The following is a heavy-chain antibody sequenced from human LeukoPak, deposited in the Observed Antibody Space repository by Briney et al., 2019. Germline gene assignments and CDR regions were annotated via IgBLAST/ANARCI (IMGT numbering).Heavy chain of an antibody. J-gene: IGHJ4*02. CDR3: TTGGYDSSGYYSYYFDN. D-gene: IGHD3-22*01. Sequence: GGSLRLSCAASGFTFSNAWMSWVRQAPGKGLEWVGRIKSRTDGGTTDYAAPVKGRFTISRDDSKNTLYLQMNSLKTEDTAVYFCTTGGYDSSGYYSYYFDNWGQGTLVTVSS. CDR2: IKSRTDGGTT. CDR1: GFTFSNAW. V-gene: IGHV3-15*01.